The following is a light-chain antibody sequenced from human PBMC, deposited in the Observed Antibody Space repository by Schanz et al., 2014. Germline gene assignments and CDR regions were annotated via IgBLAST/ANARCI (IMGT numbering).Light chain of an antibody. CDR1: QSISSN. Sequence: EIVMTQSPASLSVSPGERATLSCRASQSISSNLAWYQQKPGQAPRLLIYGAHTRATSIPDRFSGSGSVTDFTLTISRVEPEDFAIYYCQHYHSSSWTFGQGTRVEGK. V-gene: IGKV3-15*01. CDR2: GAH. CDR3: QHYHSSSWT. J-gene: IGKJ1*01.